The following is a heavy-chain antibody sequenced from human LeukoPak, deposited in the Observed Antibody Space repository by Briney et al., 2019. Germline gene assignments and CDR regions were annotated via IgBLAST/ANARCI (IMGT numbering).Heavy chain of an antibody. D-gene: IGHD5-12*01. CDR2: IKQDGSEK. J-gene: IGHJ3*02. Sequence: GGSLRLSCAASGFTFSSYWMSWVRQAPGKGLEWVANIKQDGSEKYYVDSVKGRFTISRDNAKNSLYLQMNSLRAEDTAVYYCASIVARGAFDIWGQGTMVTVSS. CDR1: GFTFSSYW. V-gene: IGHV3-7*01. CDR3: ASIVARGAFDI.